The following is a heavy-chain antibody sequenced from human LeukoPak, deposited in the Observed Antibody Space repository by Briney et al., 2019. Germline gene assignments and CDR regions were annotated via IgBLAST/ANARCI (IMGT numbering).Heavy chain of an antibody. CDR1: GGSISSYY. Sequence: SETLSLTCTVSGGSISSYYWSWIRQPAGKGLEWIGRIYTSGSTNYNPSLKSRVTISVDKSKNQFSLKLSSVTAADTAVYYCVRVATIFGVVTDAFDIWGQGTMVTVSS. CDR3: VRVATIFGVVTDAFDI. D-gene: IGHD3-3*01. V-gene: IGHV4-4*07. CDR2: IYTSGST. J-gene: IGHJ3*02.